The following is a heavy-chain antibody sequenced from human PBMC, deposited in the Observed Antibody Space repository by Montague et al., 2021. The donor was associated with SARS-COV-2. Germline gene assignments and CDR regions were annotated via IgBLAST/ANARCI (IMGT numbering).Heavy chain of an antibody. D-gene: IGHD3-22*01. CDR3: ARGRWVPVLGVIDYYYGMDV. Sequence: SETLSLTCTVSISSSRYYWDWIRQAPGKGLEWIGSMYYSGNTYYNPSLKSRVTISVDTSKNQFSLKLSSVTAADTAVYYCARGRWVPVLGVIDYYYGMDVWGQGTTVTVSS. CDR2: MYYSGNT. J-gene: IGHJ6*02. CDR1: ISSSRYY. V-gene: IGHV4-39*07.